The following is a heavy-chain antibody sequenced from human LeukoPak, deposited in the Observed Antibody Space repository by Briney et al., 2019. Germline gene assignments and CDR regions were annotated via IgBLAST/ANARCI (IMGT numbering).Heavy chain of an antibody. D-gene: IGHD3-10*01. CDR1: GGSISSSSYY. CDR2: IYYSGST. J-gene: IGHJ3*02. Sequence: SETLSLTCTVSGGSISSSSYYWGWIRQPPGKGLEWIGSIYYSGSTYYNPSLKSRVTISVDTSKNQFSLKLSSVTAADTAVYYCARPGADYYGSGSYDAFDIWGQGTMVTVSS. CDR3: ARPGADYYGSGSYDAFDI. V-gene: IGHV4-39*01.